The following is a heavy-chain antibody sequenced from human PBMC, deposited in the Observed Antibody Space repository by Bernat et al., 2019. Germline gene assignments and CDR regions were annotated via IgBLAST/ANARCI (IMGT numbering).Heavy chain of an antibody. Sequence: EVQLVESGGGLVQPGGSLRLSCAASGFTFSSYSMNWVRQAPGKGLEWVSYISSSSSTIYYADSVKGRFTISRDNAKNSLYLQMNSLRAEDTAVYYCARVADYYGSGSYSRFDPWGQGTLVTVSS. D-gene: IGHD3-10*01. CDR1: GFTFSSYS. J-gene: IGHJ5*02. V-gene: IGHV3-48*01. CDR3: ARVADYYGSGSYSRFDP. CDR2: ISSSSSTI.